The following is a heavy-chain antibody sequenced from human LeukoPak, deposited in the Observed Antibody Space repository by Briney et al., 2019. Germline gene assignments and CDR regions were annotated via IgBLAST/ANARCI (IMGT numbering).Heavy chain of an antibody. J-gene: IGHJ6*02. CDR1: GITFSSYA. CDR2: ISGSGGST. Sequence: GASLRLSCAASGITFSSYAMSWVRQAPGKGLEWVSAISGSGGSTYYADSVKGRFTISRDNSKNTLYLQMNSLRAEDTAVYYCAKDQLTTEYYYGMDVWGQGTTVTVSS. V-gene: IGHV3-23*01. D-gene: IGHD3-3*01. CDR3: AKDQLTTEYYYGMDV.